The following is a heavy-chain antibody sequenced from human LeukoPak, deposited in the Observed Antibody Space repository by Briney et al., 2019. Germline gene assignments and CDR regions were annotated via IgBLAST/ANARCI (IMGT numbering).Heavy chain of an antibody. Sequence: SQTLSLTCTVSGGSISSGNYYWSWIRQPAGKGLEWIGRIYTSGSTNYNPSLKSRVTISVDTSKNQFSLKLSSVTAADTAVYYCAREWEPEAFGYWGQGTLVTVSS. CDR2: IYTSGST. CDR3: AREWEPEAFGY. D-gene: IGHD1-26*01. CDR1: GGSISSGNYY. J-gene: IGHJ4*02. V-gene: IGHV4-61*02.